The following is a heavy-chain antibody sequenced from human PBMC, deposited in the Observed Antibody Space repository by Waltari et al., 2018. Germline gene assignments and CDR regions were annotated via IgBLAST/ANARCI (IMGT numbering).Heavy chain of an antibody. CDR1: GFTFSAFS. CDR3: AKDPTQWPSGFDY. Sequence: EVQMVESGGGWVQPGGSLRLSCAASGFTFSAFSMHWVRKAPGKGLEDVSALSRDGVTTYYADAVKSRFTISSDNSKNSLYLQMNSLRAEDTALYYCAKDPTQWPSGFDYWGQGTLVTVSS. D-gene: IGHD6-19*01. V-gene: IGHV3-64D*06. CDR2: LSRDGVTT. J-gene: IGHJ4*02.